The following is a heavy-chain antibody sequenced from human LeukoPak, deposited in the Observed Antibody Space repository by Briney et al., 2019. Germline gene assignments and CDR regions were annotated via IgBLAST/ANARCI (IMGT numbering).Heavy chain of an antibody. D-gene: IGHD3-10*01. J-gene: IGHJ4*02. CDR3: ARDRAMVRGLFDY. V-gene: IGHV4-31*03. CDR1: GGSISSGGYY. CDR2: IYYSGST. Sequence: PSQTLSLTCTVSGGSISSGGYYWSRIRQHPGKGLEWIGYIYYSGSTYYNPSLKSRVTISVDTSKNQFSLKLSSVTAADTAVYYCARDRAMVRGLFDYWGQGTLVTVSS.